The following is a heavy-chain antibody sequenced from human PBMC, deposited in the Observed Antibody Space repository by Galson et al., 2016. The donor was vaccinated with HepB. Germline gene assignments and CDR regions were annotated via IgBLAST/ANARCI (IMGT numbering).Heavy chain of an antibody. Sequence: SLRLSCAASGFNVSNNYMSWVRQAPGKGLEWVSVIYSAGSTSYADPVRGRFTISRDNSKNTVYVQMNSLRAHDTAVYYCARGVVSRFDFWGQGTLVTVSS. D-gene: IGHD4-23*01. V-gene: IGHV3-53*01. CDR2: IYSAGST. CDR3: ARGVVSRFDF. J-gene: IGHJ4*02. CDR1: GFNVSNNY.